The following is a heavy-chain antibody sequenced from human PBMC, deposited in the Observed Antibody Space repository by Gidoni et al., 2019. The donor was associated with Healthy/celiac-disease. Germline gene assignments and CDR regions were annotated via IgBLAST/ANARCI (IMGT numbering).Heavy chain of an antibody. CDR2: IYYSGST. J-gene: IGHJ4*02. CDR3: ARDEGAYYFDY. V-gene: IGHV4-39*07. CDR1: GGPISSSSYY. Sequence: QLQLQESGPGLVKPSETLSLTCTVSGGPISSSSYYWGWIRQPPGKGLEWIGSIYYSGSTYYNPSLKSRVTISVDTSKNQFSLKLSSVTAADTAVYYCARDEGAYYFDYWGQGTLVTVSS.